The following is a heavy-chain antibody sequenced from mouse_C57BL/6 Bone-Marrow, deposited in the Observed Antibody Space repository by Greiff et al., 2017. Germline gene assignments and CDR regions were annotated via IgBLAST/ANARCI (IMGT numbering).Heavy chain of an antibody. D-gene: IGHD1-1*01. Sequence: QVQLQQSGAELVRPGTSVKMSCKASGYTFTNYWIGWAKQRPGHGLEWIGDIYPGGGYTNYNEKFKGKATLTADKSSSTAYMQFSSLTSEDSAIYYGARWGYYGSSPYYYAMDYWGQGTSVTVSS. CDR2: IYPGGGYT. V-gene: IGHV1-63*01. J-gene: IGHJ4*01. CDR1: GYTFTNYW. CDR3: ARWGYYGSSPYYYAMDY.